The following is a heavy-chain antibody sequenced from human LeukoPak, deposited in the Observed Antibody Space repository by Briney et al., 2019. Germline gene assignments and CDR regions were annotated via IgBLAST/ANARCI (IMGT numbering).Heavy chain of an antibody. CDR2: ITPSGGST. V-gene: IGHV1-46*01. CDR1: GYTFTSYY. J-gene: IGHJ6*02. Sequence: ASLKVSCKASGYTFTSYYMHWVRQAPGQGLEWMGIITPSGGSTSYAQKFQGRVTMTRDTSTSTVYMELSSLRSEDTAVYYCARDLYYYGSGSPTPYGMDVWGQGTTVTVSS. CDR3: ARDLYYYGSGSPTPYGMDV. D-gene: IGHD3-10*01.